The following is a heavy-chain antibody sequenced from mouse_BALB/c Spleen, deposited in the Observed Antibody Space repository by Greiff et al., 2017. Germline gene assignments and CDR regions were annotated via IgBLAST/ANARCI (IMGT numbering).Heavy chain of an antibody. CDR3: TRRGTGVYAMDY. CDR2: IRLKSNNSAT. J-gene: IGHJ4*01. Sequence: EVHLVESGGGLVQPGGSMKLSCVASGFTFSNYWMNWVRQSPEKGLEWVAEIRLKSNNSATHYAESVKGRFTISRDDSKSSVYLQMNNLRAEDTGIYYGTRRGTGVYAMDYWGQGTSVTVSS. CDR1: GFTFSNYW. V-gene: IGHV6-6*02. D-gene: IGHD4-1*01.